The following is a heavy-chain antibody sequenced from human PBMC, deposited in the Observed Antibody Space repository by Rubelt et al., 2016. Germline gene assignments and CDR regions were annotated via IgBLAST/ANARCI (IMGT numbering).Heavy chain of an antibody. V-gene: IGHV1-18*04. CDR3: ASRYCSTTSCYHFDY. CDR2: ISAYNGNT. Sequence: QVQLVQSGAEVKKPGASVKVSCKASGYTFTGYYMHWVRQAPGQGLEWMGWISAYNGNTNYSQKLQGMVTMTTDTSTGTAYMELRGLGSDDTAVYYCASRYCSTTSCYHFDYWGQGTLVTVSS. D-gene: IGHD2-2*01. CDR1: GYTFTGYY. J-gene: IGHJ4*02.